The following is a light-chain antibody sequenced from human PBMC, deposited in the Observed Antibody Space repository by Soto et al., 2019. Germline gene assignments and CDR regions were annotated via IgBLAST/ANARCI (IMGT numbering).Light chain of an antibody. CDR3: QQRSNWPWGA. J-gene: IGKJ2*01. CDR2: DAS. CDR1: QSVSSY. V-gene: IGKV3-11*01. Sequence: EIVLTQSPATLSLSPGERATLSCRASQSVSSYLAWYQQKPGQAPRLLIYDASNRAAGIPARFSGRGSGTGFTLTICSLEPEDFAVYYCQQRSNWPWGAFGQGAKLEIK.